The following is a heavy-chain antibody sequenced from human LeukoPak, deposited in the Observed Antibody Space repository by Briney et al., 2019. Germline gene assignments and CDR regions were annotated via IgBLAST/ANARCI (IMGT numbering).Heavy chain of an antibody. J-gene: IGHJ6*02. CDR1: GGSFSGYY. CDR3: ARGSYCSSTSCYTFRYYYYGMDV. V-gene: IGHV4-34*01. Sequence: PSETLSLTCAVYGGSFSGYYWGWIRQPPGKGLEWIGEINHSGSTNYNPSLKSRVTISVDTSKNQFSLKLSSVTAADTAVYYCARGSYCSSTSCYTFRYYYYGMDVWGQGTTVTVSS. D-gene: IGHD2-2*02. CDR2: INHSGST.